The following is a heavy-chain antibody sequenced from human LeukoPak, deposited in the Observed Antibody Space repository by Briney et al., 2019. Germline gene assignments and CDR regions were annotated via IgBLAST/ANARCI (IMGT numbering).Heavy chain of an antibody. CDR1: GFTFSSFW. CDR2: INQDGSEK. V-gene: IGHV3-7*03. CDR3: ARVLWDIVVVPAAPFDY. J-gene: IGHJ4*02. D-gene: IGHD2-2*01. Sequence: PGGSLRLSCAASGFTFSSFWMSWVRQAPGKGLEWVANINQDGSEKYYVDSVKGRFTISRDNPKNSLYLQMSSLRADDTAVYYCARVLWDIVVVPAAPFDYWGQGTLVTVSS.